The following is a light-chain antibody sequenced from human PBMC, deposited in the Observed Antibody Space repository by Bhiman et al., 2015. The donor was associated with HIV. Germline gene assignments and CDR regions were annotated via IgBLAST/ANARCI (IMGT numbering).Light chain of an antibody. J-gene: IGLJ3*02. CDR1: RGSIASNY. CDR2: EDN. V-gene: IGLV6-57*02. Sequence: NFMLTQPHSVSESPGKTVSLSCTGSRGSIASNYVQWYQKRPGSAPTTVIFEDNQRPSGVPDRFSGSIDSSSNSASLTISGLKTEDEADYYCQSYDSNNKGVFGGGTKLTVL. CDR3: QSYDSNNKGV.